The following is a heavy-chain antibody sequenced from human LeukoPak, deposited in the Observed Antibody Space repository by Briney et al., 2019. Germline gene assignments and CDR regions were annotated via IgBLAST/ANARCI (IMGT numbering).Heavy chain of an antibody. D-gene: IGHD6-19*01. V-gene: IGHV1-2*06. CDR1: GYTFTGYY. CDR3: ARVGDSSGCLSY. Sequence: ASVKVSCKASGYTFTGYYMHWVRQAPGQGLEWMGRINPNSGGTNYAQKFQGRVTMTRDTSISTAYMELSRLRSDDTAVYYCARVGDSSGCLSYWGQGTLVTVSS. CDR2: INPNSGGT. J-gene: IGHJ4*02.